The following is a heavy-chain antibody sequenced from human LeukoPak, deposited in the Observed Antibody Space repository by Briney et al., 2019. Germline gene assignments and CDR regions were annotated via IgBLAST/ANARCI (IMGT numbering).Heavy chain of an antibody. J-gene: IGHJ4*02. D-gene: IGHD2-2*01. CDR3: ARENGLVVVPAAIHFDY. CDR2: IYYSGST. CDR1: GGSISSYY. V-gene: IGHV4-39*02. Sequence: SETLSLTCTVSGGSISSYYWGWIRQPPGKGLEWIGSIYYSGSTYYNPSLKSRVTISVDTSKNQFSLKLSSVTAADTAVYYCARENGLVVVPAAIHFDYWGQGTLVTVSS.